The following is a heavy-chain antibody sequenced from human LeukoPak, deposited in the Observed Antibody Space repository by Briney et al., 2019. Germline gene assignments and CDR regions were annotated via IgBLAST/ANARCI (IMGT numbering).Heavy chain of an antibody. CDR2: TYSGDNT. CDR1: GFTVGSSR. CDR3: ARDPTG. V-gene: IGHV3-53*01. Sequence: GGSLRLSCAASGFTVGSSRRMSWVRQAPGKGLQWVSTTYSGDNTNYADSVKGRFTISRDNAKNSLYMQMNSLRAEDTAVYYCARDPTGWGQGTLVTVSS. J-gene: IGHJ4*02. D-gene: IGHD3-10*01.